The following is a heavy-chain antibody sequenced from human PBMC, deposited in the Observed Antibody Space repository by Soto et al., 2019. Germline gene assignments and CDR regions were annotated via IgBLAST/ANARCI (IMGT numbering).Heavy chain of an antibody. D-gene: IGHD2-2*01. J-gene: IGHJ3*02. CDR1: GFTFSSYA. V-gene: IGHV3-23*01. CDR3: AKDRMSYCSSTSCYADAFDI. Sequence: GGSLRLSCAASGFTFSSYAMSWVRQAPGKGLEWVSAISASGGSTYYADSVKGRFTISRDNSKNTLYLQMNSLRAEDTAVYYCAKDRMSYCSSTSCYADAFDIWGQGTMVTVSS. CDR2: ISASGGST.